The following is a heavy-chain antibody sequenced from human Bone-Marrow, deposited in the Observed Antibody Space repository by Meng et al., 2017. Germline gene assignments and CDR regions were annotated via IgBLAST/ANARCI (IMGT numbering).Heavy chain of an antibody. D-gene: IGHD2-15*01. CDR1: GYTFTSYY. Sequence: SVKVSCKASGYTFTSYYMHWVRQAPGQGLEWMGRIIPIFGTANSAQKFQGRVTITADESTTTAYMELSSLRSEDTAVYYCARALRAVVVVAATPDYYYYGMDVWGQGTTVTVSS. CDR3: ARALRAVVVVAATPDYYYYGMDV. J-gene: IGHJ6*02. V-gene: IGHV1-69*13. CDR2: IIPIFGTA.